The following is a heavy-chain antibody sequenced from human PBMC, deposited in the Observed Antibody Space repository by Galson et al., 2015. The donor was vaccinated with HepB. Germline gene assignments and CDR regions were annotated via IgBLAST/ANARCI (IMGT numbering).Heavy chain of an antibody. J-gene: IGHJ6*02. D-gene: IGHD5-12*01. Sequence: SETLSLTCTVSGGSISSYYWSWIRQPAGKGLEWIGRIYTSGSTNYNPSLKSRVTMSVDTSKNQFSLKLSSVTAADTAVYYCARENGYDLYYYYYGMDVWGQGTTVTVSS. V-gene: IGHV4-4*07. CDR2: IYTSGST. CDR3: ARENGYDLYYYYYGMDV. CDR1: GGSISSYY.